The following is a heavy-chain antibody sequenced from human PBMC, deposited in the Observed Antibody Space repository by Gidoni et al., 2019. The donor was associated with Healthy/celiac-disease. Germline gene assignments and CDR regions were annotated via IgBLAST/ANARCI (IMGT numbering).Heavy chain of an antibody. V-gene: IGHV3-15*01. CDR1: GFTFSNAW. Sequence: EVQLVESGGGLVKPGGSLRLSCAASGFTFSNAWMSWVRQAPGKGLEWVGRIKSKTDGGTTDYAAPVKGRFTISRDDSKNTLYLQMNSLKTEDTAVYYCTVPDCSSTSCYTDWYFDLWGRGTLVTVSS. CDR3: TVPDCSSTSCYTDWYFDL. CDR2: IKSKTDGGTT. D-gene: IGHD2-2*02. J-gene: IGHJ2*01.